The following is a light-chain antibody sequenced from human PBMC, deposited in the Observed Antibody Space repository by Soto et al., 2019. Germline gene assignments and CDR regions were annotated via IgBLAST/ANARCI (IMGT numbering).Light chain of an antibody. CDR3: QQYDVPPST. Sequence: DIQMTQSPASLDASVGDRVTITCQASQDITRYLNWYQHKPGRAPQLLINDVSSLETGVPSRFSASGSGKQFTLTINGLQPEYLATYYCQQYDVPPSTFGGGTKVALK. CDR2: DVS. J-gene: IGKJ4*01. CDR1: QDITRY. V-gene: IGKV1-33*01.